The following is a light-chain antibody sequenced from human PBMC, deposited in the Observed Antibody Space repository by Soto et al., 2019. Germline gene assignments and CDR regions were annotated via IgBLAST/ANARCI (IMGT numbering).Light chain of an antibody. CDR3: QQYYSTSSWT. V-gene: IGKV4-1*01. CDR1: QSVLYSNGENY. Sequence: DFVVTQSPDSLAVSLGERATINCKSSQSVLYSNGENYLAWYQQKPGQPPKLLISWASTREFGVPDRFSGSGSGTDFTLTISSLQAEDVAVYYCQQYYSTSSWTFGQGTKVEIK. J-gene: IGKJ1*01. CDR2: WAS.